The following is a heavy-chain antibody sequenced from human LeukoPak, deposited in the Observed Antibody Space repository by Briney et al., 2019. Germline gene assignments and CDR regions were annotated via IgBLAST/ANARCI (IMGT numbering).Heavy chain of an antibody. V-gene: IGHV1-2*02. CDR1: GYTFTGYY. CDR2: INPNSGGT. J-gene: IGHJ6*02. CDR3: AAVQNYYYGLDV. Sequence: GASVKVSCKASGYTFTGYYMHWVRQAPGQGLEWMGWINPNSGGTNYAQKIQDRVTMTRDTSISTAYMELSRLRSDDTAVYYCAAVQNYYYGLDVWGQGITVTVSS. D-gene: IGHD3-10*01.